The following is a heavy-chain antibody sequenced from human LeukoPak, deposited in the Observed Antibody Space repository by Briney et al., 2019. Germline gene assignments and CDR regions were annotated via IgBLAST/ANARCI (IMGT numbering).Heavy chain of an antibody. J-gene: IGHJ4*02. V-gene: IGHV3-66*01. Sequence: HPGGTLRLSCAASGFTVSRNYMSWVRQAPGKGLEWVSVIYSGGDTDYADSVKGRFTISRDNSKNMLYLQMNSLRVEDTAVYYCARWPTIFGGWGQGTLVIVSS. CDR3: ARWPTIFGG. D-gene: IGHD3-3*01. CDR1: GFTVSRNY. CDR2: IYSGGDT.